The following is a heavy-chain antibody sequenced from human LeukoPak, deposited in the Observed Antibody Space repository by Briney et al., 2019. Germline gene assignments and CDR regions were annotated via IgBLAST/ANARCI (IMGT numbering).Heavy chain of an antibody. Sequence: SQTLSLTCTVSVGFISSGGDCRRWIRQHPDKGLEWLWYICHSGTPASHPPLQTRFTISVDTSKTHFSLELTAVTAADTAVYYRARGGYVTMVRGPPVSSGQGTLVTVSS. D-gene: IGHD3-10*01. CDR3: ARGGYVTMVRGPPVS. J-gene: IGHJ5*02. V-gene: IGHV4-31*03. CDR1: VGFISSGGDC. CDR2: ICHSGTP.